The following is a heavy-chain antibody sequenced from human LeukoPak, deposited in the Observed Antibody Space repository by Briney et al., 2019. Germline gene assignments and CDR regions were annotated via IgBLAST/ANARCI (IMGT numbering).Heavy chain of an antibody. D-gene: IGHD7-27*01. Sequence: ASVKVSCKASGGTFSSYAISWVRQAPGQGLEWMGGIIPIFGTANYAQKFQGRVTITADKSTSTAYMELSSLRSEGTAVYYCARVRANWGLAFDIWGQGTMVTVSS. CDR1: GGTFSSYA. V-gene: IGHV1-69*06. J-gene: IGHJ3*02. CDR2: IIPIFGTA. CDR3: ARVRANWGLAFDI.